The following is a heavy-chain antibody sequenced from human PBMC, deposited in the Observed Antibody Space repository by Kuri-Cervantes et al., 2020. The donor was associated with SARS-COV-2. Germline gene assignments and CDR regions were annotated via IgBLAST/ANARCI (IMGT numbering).Heavy chain of an antibody. D-gene: IGHD2-21*01. J-gene: IGHJ4*02. CDR3: AKALSGCAGDCPTR. CDR1: GFTFSSYA. Sequence: GESLKISCAASGFTFSSYAMSWVRQAPGKGLEWVSAISGSGGSTYYANSVKGRFTISRDNSKNTLYLQMNSLRAEDTAVYYCAKALSGCAGDCPTRWGQGTLVTVSS. CDR2: ISGSGGST. V-gene: IGHV3-23*01.